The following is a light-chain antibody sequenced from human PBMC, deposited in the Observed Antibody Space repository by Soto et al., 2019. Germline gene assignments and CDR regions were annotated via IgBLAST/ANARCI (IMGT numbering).Light chain of an antibody. V-gene: IGKV3-20*01. CDR3: QQYGSSRT. J-gene: IGKJ1*01. CDR1: QSVSSSY. Sequence: EIVLTQSPGTLSLSPGERATLSCRASQSVSSSYLAWYQQKPGQAPRLLIYGASSRANGIPDRFSGSGSGTDFTLTISILEPEDFAVYYCQQYGSSRTFGKGTKVEIK. CDR2: GAS.